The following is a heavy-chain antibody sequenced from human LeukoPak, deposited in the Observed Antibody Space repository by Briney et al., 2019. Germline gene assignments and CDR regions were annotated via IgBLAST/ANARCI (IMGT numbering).Heavy chain of an antibody. D-gene: IGHD1-14*01. CDR1: GYPFTTYE. J-gene: IGHJ5*02. CDR2: GHPDTGYA. Sequence: GASVKVSCKTSGYPFTTYEINWGRQAAGQGLEWMGWGHPDTGYADYAQKLHGRGTMTSDTSISTAYMEVSSLRSDDTAVYFCARGPRNDHWGQGTLVTVSS. V-gene: IGHV1-8*01. CDR3: ARGPRNDH.